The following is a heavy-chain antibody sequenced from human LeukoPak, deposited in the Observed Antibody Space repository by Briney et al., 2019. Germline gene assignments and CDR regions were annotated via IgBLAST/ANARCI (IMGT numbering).Heavy chain of an antibody. Sequence: PSETLSLTCTVSGGSISNYYWSWIRQPPGKGLEWLGYVYNSGSTHYNPSLKSRVTISADTSKNQFSLTLTSVTAADTAVYYCARSGGTWSYNYWGQGTLVTVSS. CDR3: ARSGGTWSYNY. CDR2: VYNSGST. J-gene: IGHJ4*02. CDR1: GGSISNYY. V-gene: IGHV4-59*01. D-gene: IGHD1-26*01.